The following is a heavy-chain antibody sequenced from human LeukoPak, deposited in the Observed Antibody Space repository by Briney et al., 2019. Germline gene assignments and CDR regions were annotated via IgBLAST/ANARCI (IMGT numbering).Heavy chain of an antibody. CDR1: GFTFSKYW. Sequence: GGSLRLSCAASGFTFSKYWMLWVRQAPGKGLESVSRIYTDGTVTTYADSVKGRFTVSRDNADNTMFLQMNSVRDEDTAVYYCATKQWLAPPPDSWGQGTPVTVSS. J-gene: IGHJ4*02. CDR2: IYTDGTVT. D-gene: IGHD6-19*01. CDR3: ATKQWLAPPPDS. V-gene: IGHV3-74*01.